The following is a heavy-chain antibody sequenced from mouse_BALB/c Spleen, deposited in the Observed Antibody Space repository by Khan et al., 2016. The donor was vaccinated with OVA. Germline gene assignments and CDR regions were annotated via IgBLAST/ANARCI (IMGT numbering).Heavy chain of an antibody. V-gene: IGHV1S136*01. J-gene: IGHJ3*01. CDR2: IYPFNDDT. Sequence: EVQLQQSGPELVKPGASVKMSCKASGYTFTSYFMHWVKQKPGLGLEWIGYIYPFNDDTRYNEKFKGKATLTSDKSSSTAYMPLNSLTSEDSAVYVCGTGDTYYLSFAYWGQGTLVTVSA. CDR1: GYTFTSYF. CDR3: GTGDTYYLSFAY. D-gene: IGHD1-1*01.